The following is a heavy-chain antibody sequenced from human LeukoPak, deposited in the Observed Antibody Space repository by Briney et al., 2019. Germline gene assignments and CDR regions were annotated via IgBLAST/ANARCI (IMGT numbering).Heavy chain of an antibody. CDR2: INHSGST. CDR3: ARGIAVADDYYYGMDV. D-gene: IGHD6-19*01. Sequence: SETLSLTCAVYGESFSGYYWSWIRQPPGKGLEWIGEINHSGSTNYNPSLKSRVTISVDTSKNQFSLKLSSVTAADTAVYYCARGIAVADDYYYGMDVWGQGTTVTVSS. V-gene: IGHV4-34*01. CDR1: GESFSGYY. J-gene: IGHJ6*02.